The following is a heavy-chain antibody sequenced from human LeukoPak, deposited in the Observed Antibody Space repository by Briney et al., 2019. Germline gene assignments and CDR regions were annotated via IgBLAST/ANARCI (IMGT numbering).Heavy chain of an antibody. D-gene: IGHD2-8*01. Sequence: ASVKVSCKTSGYTFTGYYMHWVRQAPGQGLEWMGWISAYNGNTNYAQKLQGRVTMTTDTSTSTAYMELRSLRSDDTAVYYCARDLFGVGYYYYYYMDVWGKGTTVTVSS. J-gene: IGHJ6*03. CDR3: ARDLFGVGYYYYYYMDV. CDR2: ISAYNGNT. CDR1: GYTFTGYY. V-gene: IGHV1-18*04.